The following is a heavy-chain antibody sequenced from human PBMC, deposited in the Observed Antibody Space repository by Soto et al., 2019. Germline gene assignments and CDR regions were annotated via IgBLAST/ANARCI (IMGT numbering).Heavy chain of an antibody. D-gene: IGHD3-3*01. CDR3: ARGTIWSGLAPNDY. V-gene: IGHV1-69*05. CDR1: GGTFSSYA. CDR2: IIPIFGTA. Sequence: ASVKVSCKASGGTFSSYAISWVRQAPGQGLEWMGGIIPIFGTANYAQKFQGRVTITTDRSTSTAYMELRSLRSDYTVVYYCARGTIWSGLAPNDYWGQGTLVTVSS. J-gene: IGHJ4*02.